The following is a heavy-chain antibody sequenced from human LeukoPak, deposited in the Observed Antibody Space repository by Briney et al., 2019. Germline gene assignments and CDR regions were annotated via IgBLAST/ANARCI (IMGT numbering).Heavy chain of an antibody. J-gene: IGHJ4*02. D-gene: IGHD1-26*01. CDR2: IYTSGST. Sequence: SETLSLTCTVSGGSISSYYWSWIRQPAGKGLEWIGRIYTSGSTNYNPSLKSRVTISVDTSKNQFSLKLSSVTAADTAVYYCARDLIVGATRGVDYWGQGTLVTVSS. CDR3: ARDLIVGATRGVDY. V-gene: IGHV4-4*07. CDR1: GGSISSYY.